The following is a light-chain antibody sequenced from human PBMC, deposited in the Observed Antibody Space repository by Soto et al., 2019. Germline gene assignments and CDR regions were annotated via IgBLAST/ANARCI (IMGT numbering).Light chain of an antibody. CDR1: SSDIGAYKF. CDR2: EVS. Sequence: QSVLTQPPSASGSPGQSVAISCTGTSSDIGAYKFVSWYQQHPGKAPTLIIYEVSIRPSGVPDRFSGSKSGNTASLTVSGLLAEDEADYYCSLYAGTNSVVFGGGTKLTVL. J-gene: IGLJ2*01. CDR3: SLYAGTNSVV. V-gene: IGLV2-8*01.